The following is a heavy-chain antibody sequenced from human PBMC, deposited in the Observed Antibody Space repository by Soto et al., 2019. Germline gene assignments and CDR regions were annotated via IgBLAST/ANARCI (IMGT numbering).Heavy chain of an antibody. Sequence: QVQLVQSGAEVKKPGSSVKVSCKASGGTFSSYTISWVRQAPGQGLEWMGRIIPILGIANYAQKFQGRVTITADKSTSTAYMELSSLRSEETAVYYCARGSVAAAGGRNYYYYGMDVWGQGTTVTVSS. D-gene: IGHD6-13*01. CDR1: GGTFSSYT. CDR2: IIPILGIA. J-gene: IGHJ6*02. V-gene: IGHV1-69*02. CDR3: ARGSVAAAGGRNYYYYGMDV.